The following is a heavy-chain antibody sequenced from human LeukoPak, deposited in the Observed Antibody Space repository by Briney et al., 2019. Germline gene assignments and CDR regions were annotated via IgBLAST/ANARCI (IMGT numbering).Heavy chain of an antibody. CDR3: ASGGHYDSSGYPDY. J-gene: IGHJ4*02. V-gene: IGHV4-39*01. D-gene: IGHD3-22*01. CDR1: GGSISSSSYY. CDR2: IYYSGST. Sequence: SETLSLTCTVSGGSISSSSYYWGWIRQPPGKGLEWIGSIYYSGSTYYNPSLKSRVTISVDTSKNQFSLKLSSVTAADTAVYYCASGGHYDSSGYPDYWGQGTLVTVSS.